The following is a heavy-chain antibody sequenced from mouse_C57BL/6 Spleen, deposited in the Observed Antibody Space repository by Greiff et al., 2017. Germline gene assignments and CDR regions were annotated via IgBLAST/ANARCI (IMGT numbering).Heavy chain of an antibody. CDR1: GYTFTRYW. J-gene: IGHJ2*01. CDR2: IDPSDSYT. CDR3: ARSLGTPDY. V-gene: IGHV1-69*01. D-gene: IGHD4-1*01. Sequence: LQQPGAELVMPGASVKLSCKASGYTFTRYWMHWVKQRPGQGLEWIGEIDPSDSYTNYNQKFKGKSTLTVDKSASTAHMQLSSLTSEDSAVYCCARSLGTPDYWGQGTTLTVSS.